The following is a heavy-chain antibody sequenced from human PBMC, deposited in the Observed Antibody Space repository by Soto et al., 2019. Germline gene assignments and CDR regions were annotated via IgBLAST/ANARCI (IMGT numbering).Heavy chain of an antibody. D-gene: IGHD2-21*02. CDR2: IYWDDDK. CDR1: GFSLSTGGVG. Sequence: QITLKESGPTLVKPTQTLTLTCTFSGFSLSTGGVGVGWIRQPPGKALEWLALIYWDDDKRYSPSLKSRLTITKDTSKNQVVLTTTNMDPVDTATYYCAHSRCGGDCLQSYSSHYYYGVDVWGQGTTVTVSS. CDR3: AHSRCGGDCLQSYSSHYYYGVDV. V-gene: IGHV2-5*02. J-gene: IGHJ6*02.